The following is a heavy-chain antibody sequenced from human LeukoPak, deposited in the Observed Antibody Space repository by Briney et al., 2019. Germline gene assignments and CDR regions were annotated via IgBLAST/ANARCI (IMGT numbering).Heavy chain of an antibody. CDR3: ARVGAMITFGGVIGNWFDP. CDR1: GFTFSSYE. V-gene: IGHV3-48*03. D-gene: IGHD3-16*02. J-gene: IGHJ5*02. Sequence: GGSLRLSCAASGFTFSSYEMNWVRQAPGKGLEWVSYISSSGSTIYYADSVKGRFTISRDNAKNSLYLQMNSLRAEDTAVYYCARVGAMITFGGVIGNWFDPWGQGTLVTVSS. CDR2: ISSSGSTI.